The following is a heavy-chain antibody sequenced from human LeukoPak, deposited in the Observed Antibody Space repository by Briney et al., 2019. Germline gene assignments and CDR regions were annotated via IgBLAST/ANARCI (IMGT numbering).Heavy chain of an antibody. CDR3: ARDGGPEPPYYYYYYGMDV. V-gene: IGHV4-34*01. CDR2: INHSGST. J-gene: IGHJ6*02. Sequence: SETLSLTCAVYGGSFSGYYWSWIRQPPGKGLEWIGEINHSGSTNYNPSLKSRVTMSVDTSKNQFSLKLSSVTAADTAVYYCARDGGPEPPYYYYYYGMDVWGQGTTVTVSS. D-gene: IGHD1-14*01. CDR1: GGSFSGYY.